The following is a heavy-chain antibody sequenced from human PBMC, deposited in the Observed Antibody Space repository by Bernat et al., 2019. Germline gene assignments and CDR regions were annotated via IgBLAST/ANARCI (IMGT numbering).Heavy chain of an antibody. Sequence: QVQLVQSGAGVKKPGASMKLSCETAGYTFSTYAMHWVRQAPGQTLEWMGWINAANGDTNYSQKFQGIVTITRDTSASTVYLDLRSLKSEDTAVYYCARFLTASPPDYWGQGFLVTVSS. V-gene: IGHV1-3*01. D-gene: IGHD3-9*01. CDR2: INAANGDT. CDR3: ARFLTASPPDY. CDR1: GYTFSTYA. J-gene: IGHJ4*02.